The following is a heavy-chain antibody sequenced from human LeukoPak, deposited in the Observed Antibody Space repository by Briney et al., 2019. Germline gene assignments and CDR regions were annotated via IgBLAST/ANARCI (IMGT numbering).Heavy chain of an antibody. D-gene: IGHD1-26*01. CDR1: GGSISSYY. CDR3: ARGPVVGATHWFDP. CDR2: IYYSGST. V-gene: IGHV4-59*12. Sequence: SETLSLTCTVSGGSISSYYWSWIRQPPGKGLEWIGYIYYSGSTNYNPSLKSRVTISVDTSKNQFSLKLSSVTAADTAVYYCARGPVVGATHWFDPWGQGTLVTVSS. J-gene: IGHJ5*02.